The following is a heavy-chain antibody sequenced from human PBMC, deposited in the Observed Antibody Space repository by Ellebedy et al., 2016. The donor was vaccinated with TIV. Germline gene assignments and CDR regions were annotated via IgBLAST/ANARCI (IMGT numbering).Heavy chain of an antibody. V-gene: IGHV3-7*01. CDR2: INGDGRAI. Sequence: GESLKISXAASGLTFSGDWMTWMRQAPGKGLEWVANINGDGRAIQYADSVKGRFTISRDNAKNSLYLQMNSLRAEDTAVYYCAVGSTISCSSCYFDYWGQGALVTVSS. D-gene: IGHD2-2*01. J-gene: IGHJ4*02. CDR1: GLTFSGDW. CDR3: AVGSTISCSSCYFDY.